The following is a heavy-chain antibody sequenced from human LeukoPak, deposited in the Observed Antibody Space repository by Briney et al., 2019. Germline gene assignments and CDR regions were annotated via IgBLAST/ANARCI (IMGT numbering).Heavy chain of an antibody. V-gene: IGHV3-53*01. CDR1: GFTVSSNY. CDR2: LYNVGNT. J-gene: IGHJ5*02. D-gene: IGHD1-14*01. Sequence: PGGSLRLSCAASGFTVSSNYMRWVRQAPGKGLEWVSVLYNVGNTYYADSVKGRFTISRDTSNNTLYLQMNSLRVEDTAVYYCARVVALVSWFDTWGQGIQVTVSS. CDR3: ARVVALVSWFDT.